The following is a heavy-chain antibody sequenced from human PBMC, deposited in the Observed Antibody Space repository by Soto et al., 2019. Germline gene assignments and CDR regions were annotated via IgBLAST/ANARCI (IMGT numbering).Heavy chain of an antibody. CDR3: TSYGSGSYSYYYYGMDV. CDR2: ISGSGGST. Sequence: GALRLSCAASGFTFSSYAMSWVRQAPGKGLEWVSAISGSGGSTYYADSVKGRFTISRDNSKNTLYLQMNSLRAEDTAVYYCTSYGSGSYSYYYYGMDVWGQGTTVTVSS. CDR1: GFTFSSYA. J-gene: IGHJ6*02. D-gene: IGHD3-10*01. V-gene: IGHV3-23*01.